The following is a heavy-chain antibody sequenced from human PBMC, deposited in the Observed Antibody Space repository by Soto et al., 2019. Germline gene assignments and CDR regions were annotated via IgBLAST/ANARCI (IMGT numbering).Heavy chain of an antibody. D-gene: IGHD3-3*01. Sequence: PSETLSLTCTVSGGSISSYYWSWIRQPAGKGLEWIGRIYTSGSTNYNPSLKSRVTMSVDTSKNQFSLKLRSVTAADTAVYYCARDPPSGYYTLHNAFDIWGQGNMVTVSS. J-gene: IGHJ3*02. V-gene: IGHV4-4*07. CDR2: IYTSGST. CDR3: ARDPPSGYYTLHNAFDI. CDR1: GGSISSYY.